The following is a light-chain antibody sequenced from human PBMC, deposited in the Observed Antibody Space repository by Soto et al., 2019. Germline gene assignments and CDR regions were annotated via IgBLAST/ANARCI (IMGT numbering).Light chain of an antibody. CDR2: EAL. V-gene: IGKV3-11*01. Sequence: ETVLTQSPATLSLSPGERATLSCRASRSISTYLAWYQQKPGQAPRLLIYEALNRATGIPARFSGSGSGTDFTLTITRLEPEDFAMYYCQRYDSLRTFGQGTKVEF. J-gene: IGKJ1*01. CDR1: RSISTY. CDR3: QRYDSLRT.